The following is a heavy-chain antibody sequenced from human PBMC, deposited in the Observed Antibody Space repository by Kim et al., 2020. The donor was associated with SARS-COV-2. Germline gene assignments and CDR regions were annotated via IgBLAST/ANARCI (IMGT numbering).Heavy chain of an antibody. Sequence: GGSLRLSCAASGFTFSSYGMHWVRQAPGKGLEWVAVIWYDGSNKYYADSVKGRFTISRDNSKNTLYLQMNSLRAEDTAVYYCAREADLTGYYHYFDYWGQGTLVTVSS. CDR2: IWYDGSNK. CDR1: GFTFSSYG. J-gene: IGHJ4*02. D-gene: IGHD3-9*01. V-gene: IGHV3-33*01. CDR3: AREADLTGYYHYFDY.